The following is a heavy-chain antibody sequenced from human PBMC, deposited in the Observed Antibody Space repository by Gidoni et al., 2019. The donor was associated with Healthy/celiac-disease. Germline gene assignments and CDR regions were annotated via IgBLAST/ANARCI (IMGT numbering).Heavy chain of an antibody. CDR1: GLTFSSYG. CDR2: ISYDGVNK. V-gene: IGHV3-30*18. Sequence: QVQLVGSGGGVLQHGCSRRLSSAVSGLTFSSYGMHWVRQDPGKGLGWVAVISYDGVNKYYADSVECRFTISRDNSKNTLYLQMNSLRAEDTAVYYCAKPKDLWSGYGLGYWGQGTLVTVSS. J-gene: IGHJ4*02. CDR3: AKPKDLWSGYGLGY. D-gene: IGHD3-3*01.